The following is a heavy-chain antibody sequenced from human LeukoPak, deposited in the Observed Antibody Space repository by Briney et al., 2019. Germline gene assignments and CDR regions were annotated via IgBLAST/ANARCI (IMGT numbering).Heavy chain of an antibody. V-gene: IGHV3-21*01. J-gene: IGHJ6*02. CDR1: GFTFSSYS. CDR3: ARERYYGSGSYFRGYYGIDV. D-gene: IGHD3-10*01. Sequence: GGSLRPSCAASGFTFSSYSMNWVRQAPGKGLEWVSSISSSSSYIYYADSVKGRFTISRDNAKNSLYLQMNSLRAEDTAVYYCARERYYGSGSYFRGYYGIDVWGQGTTVTVSS. CDR2: ISSSSSYI.